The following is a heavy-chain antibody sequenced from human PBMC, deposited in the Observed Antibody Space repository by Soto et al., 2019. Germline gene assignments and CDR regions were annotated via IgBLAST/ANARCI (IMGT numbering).Heavy chain of an antibody. Sequence: PSEALSLTCAGSGGSVSTSKWWSCVRQSPGKGLEWVSAITGSGDYTSYADSVKGRFTISRDNSKNTLYLQMNSLRAEDTAVYYCARLMGSKPGYFDYSGTATLVTVSS. D-gene: IGHD2-21*01. CDR2: ITGSGDYT. V-gene: IGHV3-23*01. CDR1: GGSVSTS. CDR3: ARLMGSKPGYFDY. J-gene: IGHJ4*02.